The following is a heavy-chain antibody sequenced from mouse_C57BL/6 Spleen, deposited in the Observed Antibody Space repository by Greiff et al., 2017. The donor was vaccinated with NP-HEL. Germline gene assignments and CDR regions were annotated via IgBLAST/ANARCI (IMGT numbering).Heavy chain of an antibody. J-gene: IGHJ4*01. CDR3: ARMGLLQGYAMDY. CDR1: GFSLTSYG. CDR2: IWSGGST. D-gene: IGHD2-3*01. Sequence: VQLQESGPGLVQPSQSLSITCTVSGFSLTSYGVHWVRQSPGKGLEWLGVIWSGGSTDYNAAFISRLSISKDNSKSQVFFKMNSLQADDTAIYYCARMGLLQGYAMDYWGQGTSVTVSS. V-gene: IGHV2-2*01.